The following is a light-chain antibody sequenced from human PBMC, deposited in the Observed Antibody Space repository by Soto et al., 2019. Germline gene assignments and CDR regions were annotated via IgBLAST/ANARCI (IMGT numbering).Light chain of an antibody. CDR1: SGHSRYA. Sequence: QSVLTQSPSASASLGASVKLTCTLSSGHSRYAIAWHQQQPKKGPRYLMKLNSDGSHSKGDGIPDRFSGSSSGAERYLTISSLQSEDEADYDCQTWDTGTVVFGGGTKLTVL. J-gene: IGLJ2*01. V-gene: IGLV4-69*01. CDR3: QTWDTGTVV. CDR2: LNSDGSH.